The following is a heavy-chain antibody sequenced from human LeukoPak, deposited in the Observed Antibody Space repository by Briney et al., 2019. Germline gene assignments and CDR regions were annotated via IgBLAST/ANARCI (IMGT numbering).Heavy chain of an antibody. D-gene: IGHD6-19*01. J-gene: IGHJ3*01. CDR1: GYTFTGYY. V-gene: IGHV1-2*02. CDR3: ARDHGYSSGYEP. CDR2: ISPTSGGT. Sequence: GESLKVSCKASGYTFTGYYMHWVRQAPGQGLEWMGWISPTSGGTNYAQKFQGRVTMTRDTSISTAYMELSRLRSDDTAVYYCARDHGYSSGYEPWGQGTMVTVSS.